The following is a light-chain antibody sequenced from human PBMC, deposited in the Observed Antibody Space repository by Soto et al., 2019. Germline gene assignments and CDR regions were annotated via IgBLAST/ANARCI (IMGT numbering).Light chain of an antibody. Sequence: IVLTQSPAILSLSPGEGATLSCRASQSVTGTNLAWYQQRAGQAPRLLIYDAVRRDTGIPDRFSGSGSGTEFTLTISRLEPEDFAVYYCQQYDSSLGTFGQGTKVEI. CDR2: DAV. CDR1: QSVTGTN. J-gene: IGKJ2*01. V-gene: IGKV3-20*01. CDR3: QQYDSSLGT.